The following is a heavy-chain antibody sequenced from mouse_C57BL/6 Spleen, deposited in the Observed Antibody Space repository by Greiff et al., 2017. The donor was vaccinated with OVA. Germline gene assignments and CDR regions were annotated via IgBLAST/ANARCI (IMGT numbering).Heavy chain of an antibody. CDR2: ISYDGSN. D-gene: IGHD2-10*02. CDR3: ARDLERAFDY. V-gene: IGHV3-6*01. J-gene: IGHJ2*01. Sequence: EVQLVESGPGLVKPSQSLSLTCSVTGYSITSGYYWNWIRQFPGNKLEWMGYISYDGSNNYNPSLKNRISITRDTSKNQFFLKLNSLTNEDTATYCCARDLERAFDYWGQGTTLTVSS. CDR1: GYSITSGYY.